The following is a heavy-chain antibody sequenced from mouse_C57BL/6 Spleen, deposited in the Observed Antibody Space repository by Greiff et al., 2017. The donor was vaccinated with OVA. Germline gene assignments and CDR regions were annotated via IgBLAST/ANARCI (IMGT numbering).Heavy chain of an antibody. CDR3: ARGTTGSLFDY. CDR1: GFTFSDYG. Sequence: EVQLQESGGGLVKPGGSLKLSCAASGFTFSDYGMHWVRQAPEKGLEWVAYISSGSSTIYYAATVKGRFTISRDNAKNTLFLQMTSVRSEDTAMYYCARGTTGSLFDYWGQGTTLTVSS. D-gene: IGHD4-1*02. V-gene: IGHV5-17*01. CDR2: ISSGSSTI. J-gene: IGHJ2*01.